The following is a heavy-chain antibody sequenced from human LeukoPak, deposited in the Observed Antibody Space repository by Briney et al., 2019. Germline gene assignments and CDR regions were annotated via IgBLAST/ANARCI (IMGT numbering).Heavy chain of an antibody. V-gene: IGHV1-18*01. Sequence: AASVKVSCKASGYTFTSYGISWVRQAPGQGLEWMGWISAYNGNTNYAQKLQGGVTMTTDTSTSTAYMELRSLRSDDTAVYYCASIPAATRYNWFDPWGQGTLVTVSS. D-gene: IGHD2-2*01. J-gene: IGHJ5*02. CDR2: ISAYNGNT. CDR1: GYTFTSYG. CDR3: ASIPAATRYNWFDP.